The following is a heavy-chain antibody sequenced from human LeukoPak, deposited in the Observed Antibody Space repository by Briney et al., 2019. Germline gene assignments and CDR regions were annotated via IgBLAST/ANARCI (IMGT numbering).Heavy chain of an antibody. J-gene: IGHJ5*02. D-gene: IGHD3-22*01. CDR3: ARDFGGSGYYFNWFDP. V-gene: IGHV4-59*01. Sequence: SETLSLTCSVSGDSFSNYYWSWIRQPPGKGLEWIGYIYYSGSTNYNPSLKSRVTISVDTSKNQFSLKLSSVTAADTAVYYCARDFGGSGYYFNWFDPWGQGTLVTVSS. CDR1: GDSFSNYY. CDR2: IYYSGST.